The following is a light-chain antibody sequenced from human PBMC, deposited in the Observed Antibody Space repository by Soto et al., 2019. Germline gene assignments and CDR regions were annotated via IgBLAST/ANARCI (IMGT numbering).Light chain of an antibody. CDR2: GVS. Sequence: EIVLTQSPGTLSLSPGERATLSCRASQSVSSSYLAWYQHKPGQAPRLLIYGVSSRATGIPDRFSGSGSGTDFTLTISRLEPEDHAVYYCQQYGGSPTWTFGQGTKVEIK. J-gene: IGKJ1*01. CDR1: QSVSSSY. CDR3: QQYGGSPTWT. V-gene: IGKV3-20*01.